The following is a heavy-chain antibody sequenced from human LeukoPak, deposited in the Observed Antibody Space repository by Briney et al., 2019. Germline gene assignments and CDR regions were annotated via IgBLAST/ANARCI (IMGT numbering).Heavy chain of an antibody. Sequence: PSETLSLTCAVYGGSFSGYYWSWIRQPPGKGLEWIGEINHSGSTNYNPSLKSRVTISVDTSKNQFSLKLSSVTAADTAVYYCARVTKRRYSYGPHFDCWGQGTLVTVSS. CDR2: INHSGST. CDR3: ARVTKRRYSYGPHFDC. D-gene: IGHD5-18*01. J-gene: IGHJ4*02. CDR1: GGSFSGYY. V-gene: IGHV4-34*01.